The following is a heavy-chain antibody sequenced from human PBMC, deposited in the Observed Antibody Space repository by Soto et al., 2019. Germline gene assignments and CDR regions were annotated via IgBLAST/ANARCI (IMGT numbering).Heavy chain of an antibody. Sequence: SGGGLVQPGGSLRLSCVDSGFTFSSYWMSWVRQAPVKGLEWVGNIKQDGSEENYVDSVKGRFTIARDNAKNSMYLQLNSLSAEDTAVYYCARIASSGRGWEGWGQGTTVVVSS. V-gene: IGHV3-7*01. CDR2: IKQDGSEE. D-gene: IGHD1-26*01. J-gene: IGHJ6*02. CDR1: GFTFSSYW. CDR3: ARIASSGRGWEG.